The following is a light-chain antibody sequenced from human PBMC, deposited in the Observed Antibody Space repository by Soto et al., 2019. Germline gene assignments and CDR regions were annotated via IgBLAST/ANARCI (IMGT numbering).Light chain of an antibody. CDR3: QSYDSSTVV. CDR1: SGSIASNY. CDR2: EDN. Sequence: NFLLTQPHSVSESPGKTVTISCTRSSGSIASNYVQWYQQRPGSAPTTVIYEDNQRPSGVPDRFPGSIDSSSNSASLTISGLKTEDEADYYCQSYDSSTVVFGGGTKLTVL. V-gene: IGLV6-57*04. J-gene: IGLJ2*01.